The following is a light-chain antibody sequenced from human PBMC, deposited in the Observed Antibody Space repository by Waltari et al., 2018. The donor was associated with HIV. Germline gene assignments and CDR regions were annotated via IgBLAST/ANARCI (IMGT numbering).Light chain of an antibody. V-gene: IGKV3-15*01. CDR3: QQYNNWPPIT. CDR2: DAS. J-gene: IGKJ5*01. Sequence: EILMTQSPATLSVSPGERATLSCRASQTIRSNLAWYQQKPCQAPRLLLYDASTRATGIPARFSGSGSGTEFTLTITSLQSEDFAVYYCQQYNNWPPITCGQGTRLEIK. CDR1: QTIRSN.